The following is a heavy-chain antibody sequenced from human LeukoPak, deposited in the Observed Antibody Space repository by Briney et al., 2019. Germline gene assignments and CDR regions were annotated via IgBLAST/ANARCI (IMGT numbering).Heavy chain of an antibody. CDR1: GYTFINYD. Sequence: ASVKVSCKASGYTFINYDINWVRQATGQGLEWLGWLNPNNGNTGYARKFQGRVTMTRDISISTAYMEVSSLTSEDTAVYYCATIHYDILTGYQAGTHSAIDYWGQGTLVTVSS. V-gene: IGHV1-8*01. J-gene: IGHJ4*02. CDR3: ATIHYDILTGYQAGTHSAIDY. CDR2: LNPNNGNT. D-gene: IGHD3-9*01.